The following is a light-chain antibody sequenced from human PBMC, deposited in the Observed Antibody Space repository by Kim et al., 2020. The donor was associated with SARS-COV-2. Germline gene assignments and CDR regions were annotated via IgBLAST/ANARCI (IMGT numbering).Light chain of an antibody. V-gene: IGKV1-5*01. CDR3: QQYSDYSPFT. J-gene: IGKJ2*01. CDR2: RAS. CDR1: QTIGDW. Sequence: DIQMTQSPSIVSAAVGDRVTITCRASQTIGDWLAWYQQKTGKAPKLLIYRASTLASGVPTRFSGSGSGTEYTLTISSLQPDDFATYYCQQYSDYSPFTFGQGTKVDIK.